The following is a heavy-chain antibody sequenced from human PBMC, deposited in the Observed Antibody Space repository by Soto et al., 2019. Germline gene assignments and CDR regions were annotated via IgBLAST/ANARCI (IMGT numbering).Heavy chain of an antibody. J-gene: IGHJ4*02. CDR2: ISGSGGST. V-gene: IGHV3-23*01. D-gene: IGHD3-9*01. CDR1: GFTFSSYA. Sequence: EVQLLESGGGLVQPGGSLRLSCAASGFTFSSYAMSWVRQAPGKGLERVSTISGSGGSTYYADSVKGRFTISRDNSKNTPYLQMNSLRAEDTAVYYCASIPPVLRYFDWSPPVWGQGTLVTVSS. CDR3: ASIPPVLRYFDWSPPV.